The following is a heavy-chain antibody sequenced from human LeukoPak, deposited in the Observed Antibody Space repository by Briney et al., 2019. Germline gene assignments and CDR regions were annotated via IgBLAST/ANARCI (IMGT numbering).Heavy chain of an antibody. D-gene: IGHD5-12*01. CDR2: IISSSSTI. J-gene: IGHJ6*02. V-gene: IGHV3-48*01. CDR3: ARDRVVATVYYYYYYGMDV. Sequence: GGSLRLSCAASGFTFSSYSMNWVRQAPGKGLEWVSYIISSSSTIYYADSVKGRFTISRDNSKNTLYLQMNSLRAEDTAVYYCARDRVVATVYYYYYYGMDVWGQGTTVTVSS. CDR1: GFTFSSYS.